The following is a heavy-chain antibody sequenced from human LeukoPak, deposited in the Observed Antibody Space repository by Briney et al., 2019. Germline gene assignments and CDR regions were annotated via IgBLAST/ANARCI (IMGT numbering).Heavy chain of an antibody. V-gene: IGHV3-23*01. CDR2: ISGSGGST. CDR3: AKDEPFPSYSSSWIHYYYYGMDV. D-gene: IGHD6-13*01. Sequence: QPGGSLRLSCAASGFTFSSYAMSWVRQAPGKGLEWASAISGSGGSTYYADSVKGRFTISRDNSKNTLYLQMNSLRAEDTAVYYCAKDEPFPSYSSSWIHYYYYGMDVWGQGTTVTVSS. CDR1: GFTFSSYA. J-gene: IGHJ6*02.